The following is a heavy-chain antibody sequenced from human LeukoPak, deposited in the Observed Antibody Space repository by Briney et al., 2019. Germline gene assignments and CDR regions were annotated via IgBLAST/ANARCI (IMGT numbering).Heavy chain of an antibody. CDR1: GSSISSGYY. CDR3: ARRRSSSSRTNYYFDY. D-gene: IGHD6-6*01. Sequence: SETLSLTCAVSGSSISSGYYWGWLRQPPGRGLEGVGSIYHSGSTYYNPSLKSRVTISVDTSKNQFSLKLSSVTAADTAVYYCARRRSSSSRTNYYFDYWGQGTLVTVSS. V-gene: IGHV4-38-2*01. CDR2: IYHSGST. J-gene: IGHJ4*02.